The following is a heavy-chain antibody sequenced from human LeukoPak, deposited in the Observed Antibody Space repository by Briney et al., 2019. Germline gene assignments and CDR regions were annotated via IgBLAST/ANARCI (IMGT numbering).Heavy chain of an antibody. D-gene: IGHD5-18*01. CDR3: ATPTMRGPSYGYVRLLN. Sequence: ASVKVSCKASGYTFTSFDINWVRQATGQGPEWMGWMNPSSGDTGYAQKFQGRVTFTRDTSTNTAHMELSSLTSEDTAVYYCATPTMRGPSYGYVRLLNWGQGSLVTVSS. CDR1: GYTFTSFD. CDR2: MNPSSGDT. J-gene: IGHJ4*02. V-gene: IGHV1-8*03.